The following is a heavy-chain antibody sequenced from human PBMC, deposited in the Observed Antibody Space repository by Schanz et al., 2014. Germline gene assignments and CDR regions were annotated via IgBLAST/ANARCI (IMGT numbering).Heavy chain of an antibody. Sequence: QVHLVQSGAEVKKPGSSVKVSCKASGGTFSRLTFSWVRQAPGQGLEWMGRVIPILGIATYAQKFQGRLTITADKSTSTAYMELNSLRAEDTAVYYCARPSDSSWYMDVWGKGTTVTVSS. CDR1: GGTFSRLT. CDR3: ARPSDSSWYMDV. V-gene: IGHV1-69*02. J-gene: IGHJ6*03. D-gene: IGHD2-21*02. CDR2: VIPILGIA.